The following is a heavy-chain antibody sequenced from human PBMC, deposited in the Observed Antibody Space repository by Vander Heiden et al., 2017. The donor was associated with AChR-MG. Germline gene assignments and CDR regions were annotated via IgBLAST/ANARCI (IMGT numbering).Heavy chain of an antibody. CDR1: GSSFATYY. CDR2: IHPGDSDT. V-gene: IGHV5-51*03. Sequence: EVQLVQSGAEVKKPGESLKISCKGSGSSFATYYIGWVRQMPGKGLEWMGIIHPGDSDTRYSPSFQGQVTISADKSITTAYLQWSSLKASDTAMYYCARAPGFTSGWFDYWGQGTLVTVSS. D-gene: IGHD6-19*01. CDR3: ARAPGFTSGWFDY. J-gene: IGHJ4*02.